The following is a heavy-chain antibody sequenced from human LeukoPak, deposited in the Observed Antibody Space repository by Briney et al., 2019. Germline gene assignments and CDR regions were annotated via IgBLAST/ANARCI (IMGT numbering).Heavy chain of an antibody. Sequence: GGSLRLSCAASGFTFSSYSMNWVRQAPGKGLEWVSGISASGGDTWYPDSVKGRFTISRDNSKNTLFLQMNSLRVEDTAIYYCAKDAAGPEYWGQGARVTVSS. D-gene: IGHD6-13*01. CDR3: AKDAAGPEY. CDR2: ISASGGDT. CDR1: GFTFSSYS. J-gene: IGHJ4*02. V-gene: IGHV3-23*01.